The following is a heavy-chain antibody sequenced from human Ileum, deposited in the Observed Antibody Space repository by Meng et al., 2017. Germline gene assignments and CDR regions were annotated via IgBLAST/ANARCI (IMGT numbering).Heavy chain of an antibody. Sequence: VPLQGAGPGLGKASATLALTCSVSGASMSVVSYWSWVRQSPGKGLEWIGQIDHLGIAYYKPSLKSRVTMSIDQSKSQFSLRLTSVSAADTAVYYCARHGGYYQDFWGQGTLVTVSS. CDR1: GASMSVVSY. CDR3: ARHGGYYQDF. CDR2: IDHLGIA. J-gene: IGHJ4*02. D-gene: IGHD4-23*01. V-gene: IGHV4-4*02.